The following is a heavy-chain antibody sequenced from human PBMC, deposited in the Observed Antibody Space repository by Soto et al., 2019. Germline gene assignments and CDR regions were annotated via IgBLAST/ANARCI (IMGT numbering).Heavy chain of an antibody. V-gene: IGHV4-4*02. Sequence: SETLSLTCVVSGGSISSSNWWSWVRQPPGKGLEWIGEIYYSGSTNYNPSLKSRVTISVDKPKNQFSLNLRSVTAADTAVYYCARVPDRWGQGTLVTVPQ. CDR3: ARVPDR. CDR1: GGSISSSNW. CDR2: IYYSGST. D-gene: IGHD2-2*01. J-gene: IGHJ5*02.